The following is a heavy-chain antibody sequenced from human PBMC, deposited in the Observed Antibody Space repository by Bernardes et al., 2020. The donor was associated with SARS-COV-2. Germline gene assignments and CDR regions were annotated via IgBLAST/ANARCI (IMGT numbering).Heavy chain of an antibody. D-gene: IGHD3-3*01. CDR2: IYYSGST. CDR1: GGSISSYY. V-gene: IGHV4-59*08. J-gene: IGHJ6*02. Sequence: SETLSLTCTVSGGSISSYYWSWIRQPPGKGLEWIGYIYYSGSTNYNPSLKSRVTISVDTSKNQFSLKLSSVTAADTAVYYCARQDNGASFGVVITLAGMDAWGQGTTVTVSS. CDR3: ARQDNGASFGVVITLAGMDA.